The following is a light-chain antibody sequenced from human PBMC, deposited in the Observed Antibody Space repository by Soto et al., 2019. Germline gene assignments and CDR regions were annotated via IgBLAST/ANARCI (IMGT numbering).Light chain of an antibody. J-gene: IGKJ4*01. CDR2: DAF. CDR3: QHRDNWRSGAA. V-gene: IGKV3-11*01. Sequence: EIVLTQSPATLSLSPGDRATLSCRASQNINTFLAWYQQKPGQAPRRLIYDAFKRATGIPARFSGSGSGTDFTLTISSLEPEDFAVYYCQHRDNWRSGAAFGGGTKVEIK. CDR1: QNINTF.